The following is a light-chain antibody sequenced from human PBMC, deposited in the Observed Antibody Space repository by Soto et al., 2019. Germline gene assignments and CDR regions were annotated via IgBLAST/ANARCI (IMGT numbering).Light chain of an antibody. CDR2: GAS. Sequence: EIVLTQSPGTLSLSPGERATLSCRASQSVNSSYLAWHQQKPGQAPRLLIYGASSRATGIPDRFSGSGSGTNVTLTTISMEPQDFAVFYCHQYDSSPPWTFGQGTKVDIK. J-gene: IGKJ1*01. CDR1: QSVNSSY. V-gene: IGKV3-20*01. CDR3: HQYDSSPPWT.